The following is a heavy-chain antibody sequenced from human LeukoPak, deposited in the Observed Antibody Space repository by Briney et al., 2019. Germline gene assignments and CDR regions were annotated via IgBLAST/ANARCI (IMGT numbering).Heavy chain of an antibody. V-gene: IGHV4-59*01. CDR2: IYYSGST. CDR1: GGSLSSYY. D-gene: IGHD6-13*01. J-gene: IGHJ1*01. CDR3: ARAGIGHGEYFQH. Sequence: SETLSLTCTVSGGSLSSYYWSWIRQPPGKGVEWIGYIYYSGSTNYNPSLKSRVTISADTSKSHFSLKLSSVTAADTAVYCCARAGIGHGEYFQHWGQGTLVTVSS.